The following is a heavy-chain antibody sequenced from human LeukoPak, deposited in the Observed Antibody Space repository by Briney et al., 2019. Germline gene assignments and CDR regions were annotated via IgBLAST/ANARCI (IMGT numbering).Heavy chain of an antibody. D-gene: IGHD3-10*01. CDR2: IYYSGST. CDR1: GGSISSYY. V-gene: IGHV4-59*08. J-gene: IGHJ4*02. CDR3: ARHGLLWFGELFDY. Sequence: SGTLSLTCTVSGGSISSYYWSWIRQPPGKGLKWIGYIYYSGSTNYNPSLKSRVTISVDTSKNQFSLKLSSVTAADTAVYYCARHGLLWFGELFDYWGQGTLVTVSS.